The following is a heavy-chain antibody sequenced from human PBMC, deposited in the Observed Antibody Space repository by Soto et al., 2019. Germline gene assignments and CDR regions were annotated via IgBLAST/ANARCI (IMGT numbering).Heavy chain of an antibody. CDR2: ISAYNGNT. V-gene: IGHV1-18*01. CDR1: GYTFTNYA. CDR3: ARDLAAAGPFDC. J-gene: IGHJ4*02. Sequence: QVQLVQSGAEVKKPGASVKVSCKASGYTFTNYAFSWVRQAPGQGLEWMGWISAYNGNTNYPQKLQGRVTMPTDTSTSTAYMELRSLRSDDTAVYYRARDLAAAGPFDCWGQGNLVTVSS. D-gene: IGHD6-13*01.